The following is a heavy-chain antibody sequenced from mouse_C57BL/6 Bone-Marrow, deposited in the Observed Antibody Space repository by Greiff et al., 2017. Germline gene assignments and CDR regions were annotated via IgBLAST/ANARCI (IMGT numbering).Heavy chain of an antibody. J-gene: IGHJ3*01. CDR2: IYPGDGDT. D-gene: IGHD2-4*01. CDR3: ARWGLRRGFAY. Sequence: ESGPELVQPGASVKISCKASGYAFSSSWMNWVKQRPGKGLEWIGRIYPGDGDTNYNGKFKGKATLTADKSSSTAYMQLSSLTSEDSAVYFGARWGLRRGFAYWGQGTLVTVSA. V-gene: IGHV1-82*01. CDR1: GYAFSSSW.